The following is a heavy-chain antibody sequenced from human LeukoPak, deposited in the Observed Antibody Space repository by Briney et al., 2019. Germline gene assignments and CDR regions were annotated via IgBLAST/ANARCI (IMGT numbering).Heavy chain of an antibody. CDR2: IIGRGSSA. V-gene: IGHV3-23*01. D-gene: IGHD1-26*01. CDR3: AGGRLGSFSFDY. Sequence: PGGSLRLSCAASGFTFSAYAMNWVRQAPGKGLEWVSSIIGRGSSAFYANSVKGRFTISRDNSKNILYLQMNSLTAADTAVYYCAGGRLGSFSFDYWGQGTLVTVSS. CDR1: GFTFSAYA. J-gene: IGHJ4*02.